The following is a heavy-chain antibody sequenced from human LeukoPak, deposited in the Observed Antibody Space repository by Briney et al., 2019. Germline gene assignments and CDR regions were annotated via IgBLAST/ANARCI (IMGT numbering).Heavy chain of an antibody. V-gene: IGHV1-69*02. Sequence: GASVKVSCKASGGTFSSYTISWVRQAPGQGLEWMGRIIPILGIANYAQKFQGRVTITADKSTSTAYMELSSLRSGDTAVYYCARFGDERLAFDYWGQGTLVTVSS. CDR1: GGTFSSYT. J-gene: IGHJ4*02. CDR3: ARFGDERLAFDY. CDR2: IIPILGIA. D-gene: IGHD3-16*01.